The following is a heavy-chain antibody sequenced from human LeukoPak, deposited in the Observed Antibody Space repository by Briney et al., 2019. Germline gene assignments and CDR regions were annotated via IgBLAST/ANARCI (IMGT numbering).Heavy chain of an antibody. CDR2: IWYDGSSK. CDR1: GFTFSSYG. V-gene: IGHV3-33*01. D-gene: IGHD5-24*01. Sequence: GGSLRLSCAASGFTFSSYGMRWVRQAPGKGLEWVAVIWYDGSSKYYADSVKGRFTISRDNSKNTLYLQMNSLRAEDTAVYYCARDRVEMATIWNYYFDYWGQGTLVTVSS. J-gene: IGHJ4*02. CDR3: ARDRVEMATIWNYYFDY.